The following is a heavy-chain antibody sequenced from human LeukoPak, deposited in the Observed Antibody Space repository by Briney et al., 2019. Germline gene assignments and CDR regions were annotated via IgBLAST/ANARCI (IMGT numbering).Heavy chain of an antibody. CDR3: ARDIRGLGSCFDY. Sequence: GGSLRLSCAASGFTFSNYWIHWVRQAPGKGLVWVSRINSDGNSTSYADSVKGRFTISRDNAKNTLYLQMNSLRAEDTAVYYCARDIRGLGSCFDYRGQGTLVTVSS. CDR1: GFTFSNYW. D-gene: IGHD3-10*01. V-gene: IGHV3-74*01. CDR2: INSDGNST. J-gene: IGHJ4*02.